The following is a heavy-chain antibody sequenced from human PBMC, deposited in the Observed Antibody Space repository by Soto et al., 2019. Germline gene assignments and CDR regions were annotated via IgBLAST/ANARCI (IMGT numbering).Heavy chain of an antibody. V-gene: IGHV1-18*01. CDR3: ARNDYGDQGVLRFHYYYYYGMDV. CDR1: GYTFTSYG. D-gene: IGHD4-17*01. Sequence: VASVKVSCKASGYTFTSYGISWVRQAPGQGLEWMGWISAYNGNTNYAQKLQGRVTMTTDTSTSTAYMELRSLRSDDTAVYYCARNDYGDQGVLRFHYYYYYGMDVWGQGTTVTVSS. CDR2: ISAYNGNT. J-gene: IGHJ6*02.